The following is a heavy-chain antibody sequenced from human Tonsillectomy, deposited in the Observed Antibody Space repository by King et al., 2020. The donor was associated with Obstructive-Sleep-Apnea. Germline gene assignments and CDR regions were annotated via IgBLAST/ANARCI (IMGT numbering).Heavy chain of an antibody. CDR2: ISWNSASI. J-gene: IGHJ4*02. V-gene: IGHV3-9*01. CDR1: GFTFDDDA. D-gene: IGHD6-13*01. CDR3: AKGGYSSRWD. Sequence: QLVQSGGGLVQPGRSLRLSCAASGFTFDDDAMHWVRQAPGKGLECVSCISWNSASIDYADSVKGRFTISRDNAKNSLHLQMNSLRAEDTALYYCAKGGYSSRWDWGQGTLVTVSS.